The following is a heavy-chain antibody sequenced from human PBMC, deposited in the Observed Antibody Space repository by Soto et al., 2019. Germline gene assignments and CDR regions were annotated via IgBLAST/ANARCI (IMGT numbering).Heavy chain of an antibody. V-gene: IGHV4-31*03. CDR1: GGSISSGGYY. Sequence: PSETLSLTCTVSGGSISSGGYYWSWIRQHPGKGLEYIGYIYYSGSASYHPSLKSRVTISVDTSKNQVSLKLNSVTAADTAVYNCVSGYPWVGFDYWGQGTLVTVSS. D-gene: IGHD5-18*01. J-gene: IGHJ4*02. CDR2: IYYSGSA. CDR3: VSGYPWVGFDY.